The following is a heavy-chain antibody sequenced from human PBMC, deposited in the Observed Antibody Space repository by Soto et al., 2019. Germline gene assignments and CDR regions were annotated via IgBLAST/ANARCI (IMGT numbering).Heavy chain of an antibody. CDR2: TYYRSKWYN. V-gene: IGHV6-1*01. Sequence: QTLSLTCAISGDSVSSNSAAWSWIRQSPSRGLEWLGRTYYRSKWYNDYAVSVKSRITINPDTSKNQFSLQLKFVTPEDTAVYYCVRGIGYIDSWGQGTLVTVSS. J-gene: IGHJ4*02. CDR3: VRGIGYIDS. CDR1: GDSVSSNSAA. D-gene: IGHD3-3*01.